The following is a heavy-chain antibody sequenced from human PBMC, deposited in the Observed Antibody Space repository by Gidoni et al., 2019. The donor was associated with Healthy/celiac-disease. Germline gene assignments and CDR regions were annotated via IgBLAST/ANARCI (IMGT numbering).Heavy chain of an antibody. CDR3: ARGGVGATRFFNWFDP. Sequence: QVQLQQWGAGLLKPSETLSLTCAVYGGSFSGYYWLWIRQPPGKGLAWIGEINHSGSTNYNPSLKSRVTISVDTSKNQFSLKLSSVTAADTAVYYCARGGVGATRFFNWFDPWGQGTLVTVSS. CDR2: INHSGST. D-gene: IGHD1-26*01. J-gene: IGHJ5*02. CDR1: GGSFSGYY. V-gene: IGHV4-34*01.